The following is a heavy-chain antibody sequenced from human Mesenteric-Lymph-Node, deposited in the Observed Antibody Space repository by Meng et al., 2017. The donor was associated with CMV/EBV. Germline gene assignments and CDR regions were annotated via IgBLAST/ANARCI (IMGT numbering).Heavy chain of an antibody. D-gene: IGHD2-2*02. CDR2: INSDGSST. J-gene: IGHJ5*02. Sequence: GESLKISCAASGFTFSSYWMHWVRQAPGKGLVWVSRINSDGSSTSYADSVKGRFTISRDNAKNSLYLQMNSLRAEDTAVYYCARDQGSGQLLYAGWFDPWGQGTLVTVSS. V-gene: IGHV3-74*01. CDR3: ARDQGSGQLLYAGWFDP. CDR1: GFTFSSYW.